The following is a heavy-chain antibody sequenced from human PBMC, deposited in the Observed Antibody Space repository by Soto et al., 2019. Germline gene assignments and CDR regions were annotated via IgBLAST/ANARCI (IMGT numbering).Heavy chain of an antibody. V-gene: IGHV3-49*04. CDR1: GFTFGDYA. J-gene: IGHJ4*02. CDR2: IRSKAYGGTT. CDR3: TAGKLYPSLYFAY. D-gene: IGHD2-2*01. Sequence: GGSLRLSCTASGFTFGDYAMSWVRQAPGKGLEWVGFIRSKAYGGTTEYAASVKGRFTISRDDSKSIAYMQMNSLKTEDTAVYYCTAGKLYPSLYFAYWGQGTLGTVSS.